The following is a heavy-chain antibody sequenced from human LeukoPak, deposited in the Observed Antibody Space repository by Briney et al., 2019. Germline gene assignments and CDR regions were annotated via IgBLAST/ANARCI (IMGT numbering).Heavy chain of an antibody. J-gene: IGHJ4*02. D-gene: IGHD2-15*01. CDR2: IYYSGST. CDR3: ARRWSRWAYFDS. Sequence: KPSETLSLTCTVSGGSISSSSYYWGWIRQPQGKGLEWIGSIYYSGSTFYNPSLKSRVTISVDTSKNQFSLKLSSVTAADTAVYYCARRWSRWAYFDSWGQGTLVSVSS. CDR1: GGSISSSSYY. V-gene: IGHV4-39*01.